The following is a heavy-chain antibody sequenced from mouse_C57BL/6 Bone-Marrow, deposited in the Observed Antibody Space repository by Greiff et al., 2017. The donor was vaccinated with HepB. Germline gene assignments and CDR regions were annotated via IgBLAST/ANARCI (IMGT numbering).Heavy chain of an antibody. CDR2: IYPRSGNT. D-gene: IGHD1-1*01. V-gene: IGHV1-81*01. J-gene: IGHJ2*01. CDR1: GYTFTSYG. Sequence: VQGVESGAELARPGASVKLSCKASGYTFTSYGISWVKQRTGQGLEWIGEIYPRSGNTYYNEKFKGKATLTADKSSSTAYMELRSLTSEDSAVYFCARKRDYYGSYYFDYWGQGTTLTVSS. CDR3: ARKRDYYGSYYFDY.